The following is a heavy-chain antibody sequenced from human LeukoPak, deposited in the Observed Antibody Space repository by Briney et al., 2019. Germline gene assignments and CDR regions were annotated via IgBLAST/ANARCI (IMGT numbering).Heavy chain of an antibody. Sequence: GGSLRLSCAASGFTLNNYWMSWVRQAPGKGLEWVADVSQDGSLKHYVDSVKGRFTVSRDNAKNSLYLQMDSLRAEDTAVYYCARVGERDYNNGWFDYWAQGTLVTVSS. D-gene: IGHD6-19*01. J-gene: IGHJ4*02. CDR3: ARVGERDYNNGWFDY. CDR1: GFTLNNYW. CDR2: VSQDGSLK. V-gene: IGHV3-7*01.